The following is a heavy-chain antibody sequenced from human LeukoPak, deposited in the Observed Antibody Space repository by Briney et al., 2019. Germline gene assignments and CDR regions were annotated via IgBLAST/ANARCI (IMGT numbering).Heavy chain of an antibody. CDR3: ARLSAAVHLGAFDL. CDR2: IHTSGSN. Sequence: AESLSLTCAVSGVSISPYYWAWIRQPPGKGLEWIGYIHTSGSNNQYPSLKSRVTISVDKSKNHFSLRLTSVTAADTAVYYCARLSAAVHLGAFDLWGQGTMVTVSS. V-gene: IGHV4-4*09. CDR1: GVSISPYY. J-gene: IGHJ3*01.